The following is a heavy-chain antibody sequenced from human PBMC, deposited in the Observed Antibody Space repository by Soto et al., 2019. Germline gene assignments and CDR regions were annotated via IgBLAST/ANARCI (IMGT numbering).Heavy chain of an antibody. CDR1: GVTFSSET. V-gene: IGHV1-69*01. D-gene: IGHD2-21*01. J-gene: IGHJ4*02. Sequence: QVQLVQSGAEVKKPGSSVKVSCKASGVTFSSETISWVRQAPGQGLEWVGGIIPLFGTANYAQKFQGRVTITADESTSTLYIELSNLRSDDTAVYYCATELGDNPASPFDSWGQGTLVNLSS. CDR2: IIPLFGTA. CDR3: ATELGDNPASPFDS.